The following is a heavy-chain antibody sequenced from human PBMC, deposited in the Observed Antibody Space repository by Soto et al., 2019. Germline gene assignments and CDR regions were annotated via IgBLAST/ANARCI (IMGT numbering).Heavy chain of an antibody. Sequence: QVQLQESGPGLVKPSETLSLTCTVSGGSISSYYWSWIRQPPGKGLEWIGYIYYSGSTNYNPSLKSRVTISVDTSKNQFSLKLSSVTAADTAVYYCARDRGSGWTGWGQGTLVTVSS. D-gene: IGHD6-19*01. V-gene: IGHV4-59*01. CDR2: IYYSGST. CDR3: ARDRGSGWTG. J-gene: IGHJ4*02. CDR1: GGSISSYY.